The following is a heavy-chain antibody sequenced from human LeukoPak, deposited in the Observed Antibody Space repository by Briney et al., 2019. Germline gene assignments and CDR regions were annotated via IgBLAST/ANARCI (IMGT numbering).Heavy chain of an antibody. J-gene: IGHJ4*02. CDR1: GFILSDFW. CDR3: AREISAAGGGSDF. CDR2: IKQDGSEK. V-gene: IGHV3-7*01. D-gene: IGHD6-25*01. Sequence: GGSLRLSCAASGFILSDFWMAWVRQAPGKGLEWVANIKQDGSEKYYLDSVKGRFTISRDNAKNSLYLQMNSLRAEDTALYYCAREISAAGGGSDFWGQGTLVTVSS.